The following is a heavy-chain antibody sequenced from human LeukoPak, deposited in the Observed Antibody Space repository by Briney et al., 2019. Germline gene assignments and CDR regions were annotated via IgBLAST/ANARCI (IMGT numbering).Heavy chain of an antibody. D-gene: IGHD4-17*01. CDR1: GFPFSSYA. J-gene: IGHJ4*02. Sequence: SGGSLRLSCAASGFPFSSYAMSWVRQAPGKGLEWVSAISGSGGSTYYADSVKGRFTNSRDNSKNTLYLQMSSLRAEDSAVYYCAKDLDYGDYYFDYWGQGTLVTVSS. CDR3: AKDLDYGDYYFDY. CDR2: ISGSGGST. V-gene: IGHV3-23*01.